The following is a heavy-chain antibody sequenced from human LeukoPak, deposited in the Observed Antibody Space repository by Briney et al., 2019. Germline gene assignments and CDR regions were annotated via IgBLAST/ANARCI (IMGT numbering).Heavy chain of an antibody. CDR1: GGSFSDYY. CDR3: ARGGKWIQLWCFDY. CDR2: INHSGST. V-gene: IGHV4-34*01. Sequence: PSETLSLTCAVYGGSFSDYYWTWIRQPPGKGLEWIGEINHSGSTNYSPSLKNRVTISVDTSKSQFSLKLASVTAADTAVYYCARGGKWIQLWCFDYWGQGTLVTVSS. J-gene: IGHJ4*02. D-gene: IGHD5-18*01.